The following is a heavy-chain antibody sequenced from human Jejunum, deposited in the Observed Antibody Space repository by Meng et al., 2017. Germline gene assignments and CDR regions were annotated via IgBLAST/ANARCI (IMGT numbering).Heavy chain of an antibody. V-gene: IGHV4-4*02. Sequence: QVQLVGSGPGPVKPSGTLSFTCACSGGSITSSNWWSWVRQPPGKGLEWIGEIFHSGSTNYNPPLKSRVTISVDKSKNQFSLKVTAVTAADTATYYCARFDISTAGRGDYWGQGILVTVSS. CDR1: GGSITSSNW. D-gene: IGHD6-13*01. CDR3: ARFDISTAGRGDY. CDR2: IFHSGST. J-gene: IGHJ4*02.